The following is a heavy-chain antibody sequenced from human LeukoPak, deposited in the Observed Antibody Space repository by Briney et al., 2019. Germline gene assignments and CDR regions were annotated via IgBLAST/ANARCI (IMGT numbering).Heavy chain of an antibody. CDR1: GGSISSYY. D-gene: IGHD3-3*01. V-gene: IGHV4-4*07. J-gene: IGHJ2*01. CDR3: ARVTESFYWYFDL. CDR2: IYPSGSF. Sequence: SETLSLTCTVSGGSISSYYWSWIRQPAGKGLEWIGRIYPSGSFNYNPSLKSRVTMSLDTSKNQFSLRLNSVTAADTAIYYCARVTESFYWYFDLWGRGTLVTVSS.